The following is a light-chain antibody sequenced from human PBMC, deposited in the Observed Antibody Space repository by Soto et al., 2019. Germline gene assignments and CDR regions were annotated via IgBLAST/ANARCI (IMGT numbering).Light chain of an antibody. V-gene: IGKV3-15*01. CDR2: GAS. CDR3: QQYNNWPPLT. Sequence: EVVMTQSPATLSVSPGERVILSCRASRGVSSDLAWYQQRPGQAPRLLIYGASTRATGIPARFSGSGSGTEFTLTISSLQSEDFAVYYCQQYNNWPPLTFGGGTKVDIK. CDR1: RGVSSD. J-gene: IGKJ4*01.